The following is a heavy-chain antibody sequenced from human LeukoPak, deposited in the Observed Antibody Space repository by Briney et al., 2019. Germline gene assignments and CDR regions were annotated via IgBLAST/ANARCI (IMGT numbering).Heavy chain of an antibody. Sequence: SETLSLTCTVSGGSINTRDYYWRWIRQRPGKGLEWIGYIYYTGNSYYNPSLESRSTISVDTSKNQFSLELNSVTAADTAVYYCAKADRGFDSWGQGTLVIVSS. CDR3: AKADRGFDS. CDR1: GGSINTRDYY. V-gene: IGHV4-31*03. J-gene: IGHJ5*01. CDR2: IYYTGNS.